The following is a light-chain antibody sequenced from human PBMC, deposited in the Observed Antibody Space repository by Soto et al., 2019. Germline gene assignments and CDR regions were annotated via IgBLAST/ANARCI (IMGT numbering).Light chain of an antibody. V-gene: IGLV1-51*01. J-gene: IGLJ2*01. Sequence: QSVLTQPPSVSAAPGQKVTISCSGSSSNIGKNYVSWYQQHPGTAPKLLIYDSNNRPSGIPDRFSGSKSGTSATLGITGLQTGDEADYYCGTWGSSLSAVVFGGGTKLTVL. CDR2: DSN. CDR1: SSNIGKNY. CDR3: GTWGSSLSAVV.